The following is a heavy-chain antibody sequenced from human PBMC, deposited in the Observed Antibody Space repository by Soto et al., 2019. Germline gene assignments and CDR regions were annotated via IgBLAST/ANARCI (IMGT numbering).Heavy chain of an antibody. J-gene: IGHJ6*02. D-gene: IGHD6-13*01. Sequence: VGSLRLSCAASGFTFSSYAMHWVRQAPGKGLEWVAVISYDGSNKYYADSVKGRFTISRDNSKNTLYLQMNSLRAEDTAVYYCARDSQAAAGTESGMDVWGQGTTVTVSS. CDR2: ISYDGSNK. V-gene: IGHV3-30-3*01. CDR1: GFTFSSYA. CDR3: ARDSQAAAGTESGMDV.